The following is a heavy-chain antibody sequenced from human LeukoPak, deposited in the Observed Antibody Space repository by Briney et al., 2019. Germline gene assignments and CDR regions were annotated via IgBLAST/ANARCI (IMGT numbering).Heavy chain of an antibody. V-gene: IGHV4-39*01. Sequence: SETLSLTCTVSGVSISSSSYYWGWLRPPPGMGLEWIGSIYYSGSTYYNPSLKSRVTISVDTSKNQFSLKLSSVTAADTAVYYCARRTHARDYWGQGTLVTVSS. CDR3: ARRTHARDY. CDR2: IYYSGST. D-gene: IGHD1-7*01. CDR1: GVSISSSSYY. J-gene: IGHJ4*02.